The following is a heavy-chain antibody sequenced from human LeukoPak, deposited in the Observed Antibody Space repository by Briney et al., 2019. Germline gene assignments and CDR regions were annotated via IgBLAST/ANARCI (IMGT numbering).Heavy chain of an antibody. CDR1: GFTFDDYA. Sequence: GGSLRLSCAASGFTFDDYAMHWVRQAPGKGLEWVSLISGDGGSTYYADSVKGRSTISRDSSKNSLYLQMNSLRTEDTALYYCAKEGGYSYGYVVYFDYWGQGTLVTVSS. J-gene: IGHJ4*02. CDR3: AKEGGYSYGYVVYFDY. D-gene: IGHD5-18*01. CDR2: ISGDGGST. V-gene: IGHV3-43*02.